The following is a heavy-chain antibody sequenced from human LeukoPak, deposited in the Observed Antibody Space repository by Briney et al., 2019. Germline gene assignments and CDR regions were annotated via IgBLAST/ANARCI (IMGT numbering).Heavy chain of an antibody. Sequence: PGGSLRLSCAASGITVSSNDMTWVRQAPGRGLEWVSLLYSGGSTYYADSVKGRFTISRDISKNTLYLQMNTLRAEDTAVYYCAGLRRGAFDIWGQGTMVAVSS. CDR2: LYSGGST. CDR1: GITVSSND. D-gene: IGHD5-12*01. V-gene: IGHV3-53*01. CDR3: AGLRRGAFDI. J-gene: IGHJ3*02.